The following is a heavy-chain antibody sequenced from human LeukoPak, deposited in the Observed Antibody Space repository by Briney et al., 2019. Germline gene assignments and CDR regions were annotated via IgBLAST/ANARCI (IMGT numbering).Heavy chain of an antibody. CDR2: IYPGDSDT. CDR3: ARHGRVLTPRELDY. J-gene: IGHJ4*02. Sequence: GEPLKISCEGSGYSFTSYWIGWVRQMPGNGLEWMGIIYPGDSDTRYSPSFQGQVTISADKAISTAYLQWSSLKASDTAMYYCARHGRVLTPRELDYWGQGTLVTVSS. D-gene: IGHD2-15*01. CDR1: GYSFTSYW. V-gene: IGHV5-51*01.